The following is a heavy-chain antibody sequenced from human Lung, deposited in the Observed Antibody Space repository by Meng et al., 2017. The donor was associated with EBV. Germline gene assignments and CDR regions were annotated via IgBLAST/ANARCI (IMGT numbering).Heavy chain of an antibody. CDR3: ARDLPGGTKGTWLDL. D-gene: IGHD1-14*01. J-gene: IGHJ5*02. CDR2: ISAYNGNT. V-gene: IGHV1-18*01. Sequence: QGKLVQSGAEGKKPGASVKVSCKASGYIFNNYGVSWVRQAPGQGPEWMGWISAYNGNTNYAQNFQGRFTMTTDTSTSTAYMELRSLRSDDTAVYYCARDLPGGTKGTWLDLWGQGTLVTVSS. CDR1: GYIFNNYG.